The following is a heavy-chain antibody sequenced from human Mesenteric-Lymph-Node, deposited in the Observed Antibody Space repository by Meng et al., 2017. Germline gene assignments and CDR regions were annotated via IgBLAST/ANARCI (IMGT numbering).Heavy chain of an antibody. D-gene: IGHD2-2*01. J-gene: IGHJ4*02. V-gene: IGHV3-20*04. CDR1: GFTFDDYG. Sequence: GESLKISCAASGFTFDDYGMSWVRQAPGKGLEWVSGINWNGGSTGYADSVKGRFTISRDNAKNSLYLQMNSLRAEDTALYYCARSGGYCSSTSCYYYFDYWGQGTLVTVSS. CDR3: ARSGGYCSSTSCYYYFDY. CDR2: INWNGGST.